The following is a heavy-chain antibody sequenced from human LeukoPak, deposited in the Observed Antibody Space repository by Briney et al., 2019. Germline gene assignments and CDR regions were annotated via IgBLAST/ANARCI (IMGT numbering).Heavy chain of an antibody. Sequence: VASVKVSCKASVGTFSSYAISWVRQVPGQGVEWMGGIIPIFGTANYAQKFQGRVTITADESTSTAYMELSSLRSEDTAVYYCARSLEMATRTSPYYYYMDVWGKGTTVTVSS. CDR1: VGTFSSYA. V-gene: IGHV1-69*13. CDR3: ARSLEMATRTSPYYYYMDV. J-gene: IGHJ6*03. CDR2: IIPIFGTA. D-gene: IGHD5-24*01.